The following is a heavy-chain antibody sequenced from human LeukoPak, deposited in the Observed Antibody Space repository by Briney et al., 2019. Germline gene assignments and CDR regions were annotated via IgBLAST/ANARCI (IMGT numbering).Heavy chain of an antibody. J-gene: IGHJ6*02. D-gene: IGHD3-3*01. V-gene: IGHV3-30*18. CDR3: AKDPTYYDFWSGYYTDYGMDV. CDR1: GFTLSSNA. Sequence: GGSLRLSCAASGFTLSSNAMHWVRQAPGKGLEWVAVISYHGRDEFYTDSVKGRFTISRDNSKNTLYLQMNSLRAEDTAVYYCAKDPTYYDFWSGYYTDYGMDVWGQGTTVTVSS. CDR2: ISYHGRDE.